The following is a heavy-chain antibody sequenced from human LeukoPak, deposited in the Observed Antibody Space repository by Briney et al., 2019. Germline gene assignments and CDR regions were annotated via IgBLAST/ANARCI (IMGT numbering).Heavy chain of an antibody. J-gene: IGHJ6*04. CDR1: GFTFSSYG. CDR2: IWYDGSNK. CDR3: ARDSRGMDV. V-gene: IGHV3-33*01. Sequence: GGSLRLSCAASGFTFSSYGMHWVRRAPGKGLEWVAVIWYDGSNKYYADSVKGRFTISRDNSKNTLYLQMNSLRAEDTAVYYCARDSRGMDVWGKGTTVTVSS.